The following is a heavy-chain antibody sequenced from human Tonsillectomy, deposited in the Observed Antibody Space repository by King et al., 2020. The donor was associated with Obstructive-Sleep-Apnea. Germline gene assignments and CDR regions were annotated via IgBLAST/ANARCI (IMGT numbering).Heavy chain of an antibody. D-gene: IGHD4-17*01. CDR1: GFTFSNYY. CDR3: ARFRYGDYGKYYVDY. V-gene: IGHV3-11*01. CDR2: SSGSGITI. Sequence: HVQLVESGGGLVKPGGSLRLSCAASGFTFSNYYMSWIRQAPGKGLEWVSYSSGSGITIYYADSVKGRFKLSRDNAENSLFLQMDSLRAEDTAVYYCARFRYGDYGKYYVDYWGQGTLVTVSS. J-gene: IGHJ4*02.